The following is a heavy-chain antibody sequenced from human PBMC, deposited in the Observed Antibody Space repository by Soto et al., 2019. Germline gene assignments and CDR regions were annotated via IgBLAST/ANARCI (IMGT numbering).Heavy chain of an antibody. Sequence: EVQLLESGGGLVQPGGSLRLSCAASGFTFSSYAMSWVRQAPGKGLEWVSAISGSGGSTYYADSVKGRFTISRDNSKNPLYLQMNSLRAEDTAVYYCAKDGAYNWNYVVGNYFDYWGQGTLVTVSS. J-gene: IGHJ4*02. CDR2: ISGSGGST. D-gene: IGHD1-7*01. V-gene: IGHV3-23*01. CDR3: AKDGAYNWNYVVGNYFDY. CDR1: GFTFSSYA.